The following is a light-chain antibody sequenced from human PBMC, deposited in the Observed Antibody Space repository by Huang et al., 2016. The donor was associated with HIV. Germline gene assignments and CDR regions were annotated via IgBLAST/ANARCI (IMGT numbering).Light chain of an antibody. V-gene: IGKV4-1*01. Sequence: DIILTQSPDSLAVSLGERVSLSCRSSQSVYSTSTSKDYMAWFQQKPGQPPKLLLFWASTREAGVPDRFSGSGSGTHFTLTIANLEAEDAAIYYCQQYYSSPQTFGQGTRVEVK. CDR2: WAS. CDR3: QQYYSSPQT. CDR1: QSVYSTSTSKDY. J-gene: IGKJ1*01.